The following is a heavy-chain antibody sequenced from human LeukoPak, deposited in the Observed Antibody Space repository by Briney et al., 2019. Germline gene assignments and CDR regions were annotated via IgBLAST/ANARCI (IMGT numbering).Heavy chain of an antibody. CDR1: GGSISSGDYY. Sequence: PSETLSLTCTVSGGSISSGDYYWSWIRQPPGKGLEWIGYIYYSGSTYYNPSLKSRVTISVDTSKNQFSLKLSSVTAADTAVYYCARGDMIRGAFDIWGQGTMVTVSS. J-gene: IGHJ3*02. D-gene: IGHD3-10*01. CDR3: ARGDMIRGAFDI. V-gene: IGHV4-30-4*01. CDR2: IYYSGST.